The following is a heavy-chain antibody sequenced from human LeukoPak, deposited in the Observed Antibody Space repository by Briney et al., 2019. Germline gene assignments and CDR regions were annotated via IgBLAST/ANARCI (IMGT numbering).Heavy chain of an antibody. D-gene: IGHD3-22*01. V-gene: IGHV1-2*06. J-gene: IGHJ4*02. CDR2: INPNSGGT. CDR1: GYTFTGYY. Sequence: ASVKVSCXASGYTFTGYYMHWVRQAHGQGLEWMGRINPNSGGTNYAQKFKGRVTMTRDTSISTAYMELSRLRSDDTAVYYCARGSSYYYDSSGYYNFDYWGQGTLVTVSS. CDR3: ARGSSYYYDSSGYYNFDY.